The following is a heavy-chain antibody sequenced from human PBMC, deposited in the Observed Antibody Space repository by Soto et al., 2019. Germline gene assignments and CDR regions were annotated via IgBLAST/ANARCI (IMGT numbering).Heavy chain of an antibody. CDR1: GSNFSSDC. Sequence: GGSRTLSCAASGSNFSSDCMRCLRQAPRNGLEWVANIKQDGSEKYYVDSVKGRFNISRDNSKNTLYLQMNSLRAEDTAVYYCAKDRTVDYDFWSGPPSLVVWGQGTTVTVSS. D-gene: IGHD3-3*01. CDR2: IKQDGSEK. V-gene: IGHV3-7*03. CDR3: AKDRTVDYDFWSGPPSLVV. J-gene: IGHJ6*02.